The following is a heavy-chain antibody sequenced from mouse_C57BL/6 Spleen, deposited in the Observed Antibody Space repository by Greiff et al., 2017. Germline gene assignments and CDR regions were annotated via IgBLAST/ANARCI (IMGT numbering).Heavy chain of an antibody. CDR2: IDPSDSYT. Sequence: QVQLQQPGAELVMPGASVKLSCKASGYTFTSYWMHWVKQRPGQGLEWIGEIDPSDSYTKYNQKFKGKSTLTVDKSSSTAYMQLSSLTSEVSAVYYCASNWYFDVWGTGTTVTVSS. CDR3: ASNWYFDV. V-gene: IGHV1-69*01. CDR1: GYTFTSYW. J-gene: IGHJ1*03.